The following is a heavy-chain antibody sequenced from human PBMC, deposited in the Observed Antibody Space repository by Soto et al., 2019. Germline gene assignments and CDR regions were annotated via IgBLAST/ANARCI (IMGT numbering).Heavy chain of an antibody. CDR3: AHRSIRGGWFDP. CDR2: IYWDDDK. Sequence: QITLKESGPTLVKPTQTLTLTCTFSGFSLSTSGVGVGWIRXPXXXALEWLALIYWDDDKRYSPSLKSRLTITKDTSKNQVVLTMTNMDPVDTATYYCAHRSIRGGWFDPWGQGTLVTVSS. J-gene: IGHJ5*02. D-gene: IGHD3-3*01. V-gene: IGHV2-5*02. CDR1: GFSLSTSGVG.